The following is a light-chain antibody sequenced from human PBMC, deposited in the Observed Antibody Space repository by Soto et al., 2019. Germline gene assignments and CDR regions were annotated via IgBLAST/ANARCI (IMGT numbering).Light chain of an antibody. CDR3: FSYAGSRV. Sequence: QSALTQPRSVSGSPGQSDTISCTGSSSDVGEYNYVSWYQHHPGNAPKLMIYDVSKRPSGVPDRFSGSKSGNTASLTISGLQAEDEANYYCFSYAGSRVFGGGTKLTVL. CDR2: DVS. CDR1: SSDVGEYNY. V-gene: IGLV2-11*01. J-gene: IGLJ3*02.